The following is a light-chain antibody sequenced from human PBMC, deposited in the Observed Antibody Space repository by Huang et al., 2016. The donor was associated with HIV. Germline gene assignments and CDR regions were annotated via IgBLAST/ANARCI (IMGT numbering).Light chain of an antibody. Sequence: RVMTQSPATLSVAPGERVTLACRASNSVSSNSAWYQQKPGQAPRLLIHGSSPRATCIPSRFSGSGSGTEFTLAISSLQSEDSGVYFCQQYDNWPLTFGQGTRLEI. V-gene: IGKV3-15*01. CDR3: QQYDNWPLT. J-gene: IGKJ5*01. CDR2: GSS. CDR1: NSVSSN.